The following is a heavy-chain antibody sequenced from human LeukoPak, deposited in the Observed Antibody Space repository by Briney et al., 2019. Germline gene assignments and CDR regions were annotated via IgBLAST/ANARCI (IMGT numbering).Heavy chain of an antibody. CDR2: ISSGGST. V-gene: IGHV3-53*01. CDR3: ARDLGYSYGRYFDY. CDR1: GFTVSSNY. Sequence: GGSLRLSCAASGFTVSSNYITWVRLAPGKGLEWVSVISSGGSTYYADSVKGRFTISRDNSKNTLYLQMNSLRGEDTAVYFCARDLGYSYGRYFDYWGQGTLVTVSS. J-gene: IGHJ4*02. D-gene: IGHD5-18*01.